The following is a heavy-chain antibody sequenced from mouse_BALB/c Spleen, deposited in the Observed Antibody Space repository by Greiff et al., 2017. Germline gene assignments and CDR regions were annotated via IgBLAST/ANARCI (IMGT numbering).Heavy chain of an antibody. V-gene: IGHV1-5*01. CDR1: GYTFTSYW. CDR3: TSYYGYTWFAY. Sequence: VQLKQSGTVLARPGASVKMSCKASGYTFTSYWMHWVKQRPGQGLEWIGAIYPGNSDTSYNQKFKGKAKLTAVTSTSTAYMELSSLTNEDSAVYYCTSYYGYTWFAYWGQGTLVTVSA. CDR2: IYPGNSDT. J-gene: IGHJ3*01. D-gene: IGHD1-2*01.